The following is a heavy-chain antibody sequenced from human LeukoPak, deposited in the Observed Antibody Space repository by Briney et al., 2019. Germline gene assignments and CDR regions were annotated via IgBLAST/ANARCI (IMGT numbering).Heavy chain of an antibody. CDR3: ARHSARYSSSSGRVFDI. CDR2: IYPGDSDT. V-gene: IGHV5-51*01. CDR1: GYSFTSYW. D-gene: IGHD6-6*01. Sequence: GESLKISCKGSGYSFTSYWIGWVRQIPGKGLEWMGIIYPGDSDTRYSPSFQGQVTISADKSISTAYLQWSSLKASDTAMYYCARHSARYSSSSGRVFDIWGQGTMVTVSS. J-gene: IGHJ3*02.